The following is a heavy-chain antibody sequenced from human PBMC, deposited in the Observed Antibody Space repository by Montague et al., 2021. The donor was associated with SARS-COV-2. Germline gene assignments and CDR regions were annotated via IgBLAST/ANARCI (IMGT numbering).Heavy chain of an antibody. CDR2: INHSGST. CDR1: GESVSGYY. J-gene: IGHJ4*02. V-gene: IGHV4-34*01. CDR3: ARCSLDRGFSGYDVYYFDY. D-gene: IGHD5-12*01. Sequence: SETLSLTCAVYGESVSGYYWSWIRQPPGKGLEWIGEINHSGSTDYNPSLKSRVTISVHTSRNQFSLDLSSVTAADTAVYYCARCSLDRGFSGYDVYYFDYWGQGTLVTVSS.